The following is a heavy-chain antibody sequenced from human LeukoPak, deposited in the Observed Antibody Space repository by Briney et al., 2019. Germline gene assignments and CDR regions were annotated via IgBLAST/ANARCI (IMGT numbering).Heavy chain of an antibody. Sequence: GGSLRLSCAASGFTFNTYSMHWVRQAPGKGLEWVAVLSFDGDEKHYADSVKGRFTISRDNSENTLYLEMSSLRAEDTAVYYCARGENTYIDYWGQGTLVTVSS. CDR1: GFTFNTYS. CDR3: ARGENTYIDY. V-gene: IGHV3-30-3*01. J-gene: IGHJ4*02. D-gene: IGHD3-16*01. CDR2: LSFDGDEK.